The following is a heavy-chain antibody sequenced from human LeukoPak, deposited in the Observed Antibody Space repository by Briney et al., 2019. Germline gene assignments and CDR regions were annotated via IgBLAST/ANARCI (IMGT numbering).Heavy chain of an antibody. CDR2: ISSSSSTI. CDR3: AREPGYSSSTSDY. V-gene: IGHV3-48*04. Sequence: GGSLRLSCAASGFTFSSYSMNWVRQAPGKGLEWVSYISSSSSTIYYADSVKGRFTISRDNAKNSLYLQMNSLRAEDTAVYYCAREPGYSSSTSDYWGQGTLVTVSS. J-gene: IGHJ4*02. CDR1: GFTFSSYS. D-gene: IGHD6-13*01.